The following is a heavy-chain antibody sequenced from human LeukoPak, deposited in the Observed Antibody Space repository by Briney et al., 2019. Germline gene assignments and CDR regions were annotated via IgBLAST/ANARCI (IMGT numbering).Heavy chain of an antibody. CDR2: IYYSGST. CDR3: ASITRYDYVWGSYRPVGDY. D-gene: IGHD3-16*02. V-gene: IGHV4-30-4*01. J-gene: IGHJ4*02. CDR1: GGSISSGDYY. Sequence: SETLSLTCTVSGGSISSGDYYWTWIRQPPGKGLEWIGYIYYSGSTHYNPSLKSRVTISVDTSKNQFSLKLSSVTAADTAVYYCASITRYDYVWGSYRPVGDYWGQGTLVTVSS.